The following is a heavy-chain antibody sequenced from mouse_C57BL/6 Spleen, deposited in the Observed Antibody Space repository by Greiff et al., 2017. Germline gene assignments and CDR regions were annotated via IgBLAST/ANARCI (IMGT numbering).Heavy chain of an antibody. CDR2: IDPSDSYT. CDR1: GYTFTSYW. V-gene: IGHV1-50*01. D-gene: IGHD1-1*01. J-gene: IGHJ1*03. Sequence: KQSCKASGYTFTSYWMQWVKQRPRQGLEWIGEIDPSDSYTNYNQKFKGKATLTVDTSSSTAYMQLSSLTSEDSAVYYCARGDGSSHWYFDVWGTGTTVTVSS. CDR3: ARGDGSSHWYFDV.